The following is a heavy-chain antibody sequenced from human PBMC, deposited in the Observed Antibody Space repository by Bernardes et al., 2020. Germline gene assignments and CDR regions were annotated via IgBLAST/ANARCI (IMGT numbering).Heavy chain of an antibody. CDR3: AHRGLTMVRGSFDP. Sequence: SGPTLVKLTQTLTLTCTFSGFSLSTSGVGVGWIRQPPGKALEWLALIYWDDDKRYSPSLKSRLTITKDTSKNQVVLTMTNMDPVDTATYYCAHRGLTMVRGSFDPWGQGTLVTVSS. CDR2: IYWDDDK. V-gene: IGHV2-5*02. CDR1: GFSLSTSGVG. J-gene: IGHJ5*02. D-gene: IGHD3-10*01.